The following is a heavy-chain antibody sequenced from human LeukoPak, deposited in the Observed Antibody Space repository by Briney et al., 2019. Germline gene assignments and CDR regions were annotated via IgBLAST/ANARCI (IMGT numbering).Heavy chain of an antibody. CDR3: ARAVSSDYDFWSGYAHYFDY. J-gene: IGHJ4*02. D-gene: IGHD3-3*01. V-gene: IGHV1-18*01. CDR2: INAYNCNT. CDR1: GYTFTSYG. Sequence: ASVKVSCKASGYTFTSYGISWLRQAPAQGLAWMGWINAYNCNTNYAQKLQGRVTMTTDTSTSTAYMELRSLRSDDTAVYFCARAVSSDYDFWSGYAHYFDYWGQGTLVTVSS.